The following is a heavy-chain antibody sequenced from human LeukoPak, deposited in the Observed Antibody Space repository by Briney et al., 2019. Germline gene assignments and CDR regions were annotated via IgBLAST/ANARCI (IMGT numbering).Heavy chain of an antibody. CDR3: ARVPQISIAAAVSFGY. V-gene: IGHV3-11*04. CDR2: ISSSGSTI. D-gene: IGHD6-13*01. J-gene: IGHJ4*02. Sequence: GGSLRLSCAASGFTFSDYYMSWIRQAPGKGLEWVSYISSSGSTIYYADSVKGRLTIPRDNAENSLYLQMNSLRAEDTAVYYCARVPQISIAAAVSFGYWGQGTLVTVSS. CDR1: GFTFSDYY.